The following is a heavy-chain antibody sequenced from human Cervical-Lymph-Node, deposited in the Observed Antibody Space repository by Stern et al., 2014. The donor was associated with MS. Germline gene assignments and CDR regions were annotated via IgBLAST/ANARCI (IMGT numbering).Heavy chain of an antibody. CDR3: ARDLSSASPTGAFDF. D-gene: IGHD6-19*01. Sequence: QVQLVESGGGVVQPGGSLRLSCAASGFVFSSYAMHWVRQAPGQGLEWVAVISYDGIDKYYIDSVKGRFTISRDNSKKKLYLQMNSLRIEDTAVYYCARDLSSASPTGAFDFWGQGTVVTVSS. V-gene: IGHV3-30-3*01. J-gene: IGHJ3*01. CDR2: ISYDGIDK. CDR1: GFVFSSYA.